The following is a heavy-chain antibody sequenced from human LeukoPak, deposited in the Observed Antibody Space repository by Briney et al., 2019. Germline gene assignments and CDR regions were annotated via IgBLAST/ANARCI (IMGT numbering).Heavy chain of an antibody. CDR1: GASISSYC. D-gene: IGHD2-2*02. CDR3: ARVGLLGLYNYLDY. Sequence: SETLSLTCTVSGASISSYCWSWIRQPPGKGLEWIGYIYYSGSTNYNPSLKSRVTIAVDTSKIQFSLKLSSVTAADTAVYYCARVGLLGLYNYLDYWGQGTLVTVSS. V-gene: IGHV4-59*12. CDR2: IYYSGST. J-gene: IGHJ4*02.